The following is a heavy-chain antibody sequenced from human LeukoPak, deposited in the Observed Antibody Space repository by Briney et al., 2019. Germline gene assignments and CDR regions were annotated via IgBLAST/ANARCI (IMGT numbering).Heavy chain of an antibody. D-gene: IGHD3-3*01. V-gene: IGHV3-66*01. CDR3: VRDQFS. CDR1: GFTVSNNY. Sequence: AGGSLRLSCAASGFTVSNNYMSWVRQAPGRLEWLSVTYSGGTQYADSVKGRFTISRDDSKNTLYLQMNSLRAEDTAIYYCVRDQFSWGQGTTVTVSS. CDR2: TYSGGT. J-gene: IGHJ6*02.